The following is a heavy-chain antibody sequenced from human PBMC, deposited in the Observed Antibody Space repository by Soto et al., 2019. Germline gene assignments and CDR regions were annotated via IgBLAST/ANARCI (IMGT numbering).Heavy chain of an antibody. D-gene: IGHD2-21*02. CDR1: GCTFSPYS. J-gene: IGHJ3*02. V-gene: IGHV3-48*01. CDR3: ARMCSGSDCFNAFDM. Sequence: PGGSMRLSCAAYGCTFSPYSMNWVRQAPGKELEWLLYISSSSGTIYSADSVRGRFTISRDNVKNTLFLQMSSLRAEDTAVYYCARMCSGSDCFNAFDMWGQGTMVTVSS. CDR2: ISSSSGTI.